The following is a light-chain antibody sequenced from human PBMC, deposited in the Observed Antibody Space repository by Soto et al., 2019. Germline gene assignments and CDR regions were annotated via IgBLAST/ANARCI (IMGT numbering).Light chain of an antibody. Sequence: QSALTQPASVSGSPGQSVTISCTGPRSDIGDSNFISWYQHSPGKAPRLLIYEVNNRPSGVSKRFSGSKAGNTASLTISGLLDDEEAAYFCASFRSGTILVFGSGTKVTV. CDR3: ASFRSGTILV. CDR1: RSDIGDSNF. V-gene: IGLV2-14*01. CDR2: EVN. J-gene: IGLJ1*01.